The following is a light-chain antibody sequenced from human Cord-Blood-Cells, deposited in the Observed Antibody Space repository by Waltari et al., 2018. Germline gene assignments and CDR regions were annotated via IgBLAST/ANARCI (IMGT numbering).Light chain of an antibody. CDR1: SSNIGAGHD. J-gene: IGLJ3*02. Sequence: QSVLTQPPSVSGAPGQRVTISCTRSSSNIGAGHDVHWYQQLPGTAPKLLIYGNSNRPSGVPDRFSGSKSGTSASLAITGLQAEDEADYYCQSYDSSLSGSVFGGGTKLTVL. V-gene: IGLV1-40*01. CDR3: QSYDSSLSGSV. CDR2: GNS.